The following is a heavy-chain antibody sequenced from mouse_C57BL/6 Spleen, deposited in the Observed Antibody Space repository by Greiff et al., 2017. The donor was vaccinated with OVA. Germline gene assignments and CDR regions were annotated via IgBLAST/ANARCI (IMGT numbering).Heavy chain of an antibody. CDR1: GYTFTSYW. Sequence: QVQLQQPGAELVRPGSSVKLSCKASGYTFTSYWMDWVQQRPGQGLEWIGNINPSDSDTHYNHKFKDKSTLTVDKSSSTAYMQLSSLTSEDSAVYYCALDSSGYVFAYWGQGTLVTVSA. CDR2: INPSDSDT. D-gene: IGHD3-2*02. J-gene: IGHJ3*01. V-gene: IGHV1-61*01. CDR3: ALDSSGYVFAY.